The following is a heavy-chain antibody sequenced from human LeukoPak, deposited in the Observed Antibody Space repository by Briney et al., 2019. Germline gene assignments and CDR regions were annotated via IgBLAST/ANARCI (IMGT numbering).Heavy chain of an antibody. V-gene: IGHV3-30-3*01. CDR2: ISYDGSNR. CDR3: ARGPYGDS. Sequence: QPGRSLRLSCAASGFTFSNYAMYWVRQAPGKGLEWVAVISYDGSNRYYADSVKGRFTISRDNSKNTLYLQMNSLRVEDTAVYYCARGPYGDSWGQEPRSPSPQ. D-gene: IGHD4-17*01. CDR1: GFTFSNYA. J-gene: IGHJ5*01.